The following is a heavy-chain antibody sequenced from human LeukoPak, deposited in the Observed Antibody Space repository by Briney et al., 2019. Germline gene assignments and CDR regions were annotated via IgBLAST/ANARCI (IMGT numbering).Heavy chain of an antibody. J-gene: IGHJ4*02. CDR1: GFTLSNYD. CDR3: ARAPNLAYYYDSSGYYYFDY. D-gene: IGHD3-22*01. Sequence: GGSLRLSCAASGFTLSNYDMHWVRQAPGKGLEWVSSISFVGDTYYPGSVRGRFTISRENAKNSLYLQMNSLRAGDTAVYYCARAPNLAYYYDSSGYYYFDYWGQGTLVTVSS. CDR2: ISFVGDT. V-gene: IGHV3-13*01.